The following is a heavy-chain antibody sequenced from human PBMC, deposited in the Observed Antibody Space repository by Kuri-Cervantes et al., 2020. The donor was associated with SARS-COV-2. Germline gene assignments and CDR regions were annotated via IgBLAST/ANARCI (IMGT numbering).Heavy chain of an antibody. V-gene: IGHV4-4*02. CDR3: ARDNNYYGSGSYYNGDYYYYYGMDV. Sequence: SETLSLTCAVSGGSISSSNWWSWVRQPPGKGLEWIGEIYHSGSTNYNPSLKSRVTISVDKSKNQFSLKLSSVTAADTAVYYCARDNNYYGSGSYYNGDYYYYYGMDVWGQGTTVTVSS. J-gene: IGHJ6*02. D-gene: IGHD3-10*01. CDR2: IYHSGST. CDR1: GGSISSSNW.